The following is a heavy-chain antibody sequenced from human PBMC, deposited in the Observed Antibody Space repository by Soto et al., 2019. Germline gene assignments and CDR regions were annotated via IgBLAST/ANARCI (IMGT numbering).Heavy chain of an antibody. CDR2: ISGYNGNT. CDR3: WRALGGQTVDH. J-gene: IGHJ4*01. CDR1: GYTFTSYG. Sequence: QVQLVQSGAEVKKPGASVKVSSKASGYTFTSYGISWVRQAPGQGLEWTGWISGYNGNTKYAQKLQGRVTMTTDTSTITAYVELRSLRSDETAGCSCWRALGGQTVDHWGRGTLVTVSA. V-gene: IGHV1-18*01. D-gene: IGHD1-26*01.